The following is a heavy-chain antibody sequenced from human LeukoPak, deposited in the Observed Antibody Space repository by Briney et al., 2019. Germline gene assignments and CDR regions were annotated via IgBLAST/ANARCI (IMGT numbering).Heavy chain of an antibody. J-gene: IGHJ6*02. D-gene: IGHD2-15*01. CDR1: GYTFTGYY. CDR2: INPNSGGT. CDR3: ARNGYCSGGSCHYYGMDV. V-gene: IGHV1-2*04. Sequence: ASVKVSCKASGYTFTGYYMHWVRQAPGQGLEWMGWINPNSGGTNYAQKFQGWVTMTRDTSISTAYMELSRLRSDDTAVYYCARNGYCSGGSCHYYGMDVWGQGTTVTVSS.